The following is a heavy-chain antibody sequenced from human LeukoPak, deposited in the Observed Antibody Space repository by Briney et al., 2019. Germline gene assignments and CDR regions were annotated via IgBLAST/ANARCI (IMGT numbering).Heavy chain of an antibody. J-gene: IGHJ4*02. Sequence: SVKVSCKASGRTFSTYAISWVRQAPGQGLEWMGRIIPVLNTPNYAHNFQDRVTITADRSTSTAYMELSSLTSEDTAVYYCARDSGSNYGLAFWGQGTLVTVSS. CDR3: ARDSGSNYGLAF. D-gene: IGHD5-18*01. CDR1: GRTFSTYA. V-gene: IGHV1-69*04. CDR2: IIPVLNTP.